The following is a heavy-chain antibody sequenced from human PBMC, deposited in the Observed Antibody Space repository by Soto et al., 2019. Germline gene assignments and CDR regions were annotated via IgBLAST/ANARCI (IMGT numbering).Heavy chain of an antibody. CDR1: GGSISSYY. CDR2: IYYSGST. CDR3: ARAAGCSGYVRYYYYMDV. V-gene: IGHV4-59*01. Sequence: SATLSLTCTVSGGSISSYYWSWIRQPPGKGLEWIGYIYYSGSTNYNPSLKSRVTISVDTSKNQFSLKLSSVTAADTAVYYCARAAGCSGYVRYYYYMDVWGKGTTVTVSS. J-gene: IGHJ6*03. D-gene: IGHD5-12*01.